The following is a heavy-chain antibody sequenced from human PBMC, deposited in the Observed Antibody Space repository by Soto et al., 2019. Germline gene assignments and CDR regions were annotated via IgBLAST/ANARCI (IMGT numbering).Heavy chain of an antibody. V-gene: IGHV1-8*01. CDR2: MNPNSGNT. CDR1: GYTFTSYD. D-gene: IGHD2-15*01. Sequence: ASVKVSCKASGYTFTSYDINWVRQATGQGLEWMGWMNPNSGNTGYAQKFQGRVTMTRNTSISTAYMELSSLRSEDTAVYYCARVPWSDGYSYYYYMDVWGKGTTVTVSS. J-gene: IGHJ6*03. CDR3: ARVPWSDGYSYYYYMDV.